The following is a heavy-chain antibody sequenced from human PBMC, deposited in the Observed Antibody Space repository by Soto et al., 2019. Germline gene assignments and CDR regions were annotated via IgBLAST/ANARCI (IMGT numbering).Heavy chain of an antibody. Sequence: SETLSLTCTVSGGSISSYYWSWIRQPPGKGLEWIGYIYYSGSTNYNPSLKSRVTISVDTSKNQFSLKLSSVTAADTAVYYCARAGYSYGYDYWGQGTLVTVSS. CDR2: IYYSGST. D-gene: IGHD5-18*01. V-gene: IGHV4-59*01. CDR1: GGSISSYY. CDR3: ARAGYSYGYDY. J-gene: IGHJ4*02.